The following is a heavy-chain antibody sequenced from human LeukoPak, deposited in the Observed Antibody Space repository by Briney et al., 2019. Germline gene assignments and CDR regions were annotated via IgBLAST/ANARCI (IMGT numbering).Heavy chain of an antibody. J-gene: IGHJ4*02. Sequence: GGSLRLSCAFSGLPYSSYSVSWVRQAPGKGLEWVSSISSSSQYKYYADSVKGRFTISRDKARHSLYLPTYSLRAEVTAVYYCAMGKDSLAGATNGYWGQGTLVTVSS. V-gene: IGHV3-21*01. CDR1: GLPYSSYS. D-gene: IGHD1-1*01. CDR2: ISSSSQYK. CDR3: AMGKDSLAGATNGY.